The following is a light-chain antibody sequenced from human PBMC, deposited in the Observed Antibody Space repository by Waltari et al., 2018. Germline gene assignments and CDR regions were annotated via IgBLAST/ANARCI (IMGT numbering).Light chain of an antibody. CDR3: QQYKIWPPGS. CDR2: GAS. V-gene: IGKV3-15*01. J-gene: IGKJ3*01. Sequence: EIVMTQSPPTLSVSPGERATLSCRASQSVSSNLAWYQQKPGQAPRLLIYGASVRATDIPARFSGSGSGTEFSLTISSLQSEDFAIYYCQQYKIWPPGSFGPGTKVD. CDR1: QSVSSN.